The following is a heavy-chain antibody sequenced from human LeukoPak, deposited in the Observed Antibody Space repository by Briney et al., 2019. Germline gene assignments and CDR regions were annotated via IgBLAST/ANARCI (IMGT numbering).Heavy chain of an antibody. Sequence: EVQLVESGGGLVKPGESLRLSCAASGFTFSSYEMNWVRQAPGKGLEWVSYISSSGSTIYYADSVKGRFTISRDNAKNSLYLQMNSLRAEDTAVYYCAELGITMIGGVWGKGTTVTISS. D-gene: IGHD3-10*02. CDR2: ISSSGSTI. J-gene: IGHJ6*04. V-gene: IGHV3-48*03. CDR3: AELGITMIGGV. CDR1: GFTFSSYE.